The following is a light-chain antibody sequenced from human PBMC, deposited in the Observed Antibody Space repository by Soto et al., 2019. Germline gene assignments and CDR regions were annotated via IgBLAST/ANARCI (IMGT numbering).Light chain of an antibody. CDR2: AAS. V-gene: IGKV1-12*01. CDR1: QGVSIW. J-gene: IGKJ4*01. Sequence: DIQLTQSPSTLPASVGDRVTITCRASQGVSIWLAWYQKKPGKDPNLLIYAASSLRSGVPSRFSGSGSGTGFDLTISRLQTEDLATYDCQQINSFTPTFGGGTKLDIK. CDR3: QQINSFTPT.